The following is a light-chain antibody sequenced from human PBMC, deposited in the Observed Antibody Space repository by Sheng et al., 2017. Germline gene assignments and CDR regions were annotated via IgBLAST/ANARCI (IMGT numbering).Light chain of an antibody. V-gene: IGLV1-40*01. CDR3: GTWDSSLSAGV. CDR1: SSNLGAGYD. CDR2: NND. Sequence: QPVLTQPPSVSGAPGQRVTISCTGTSSNLGAGYDVRWCQQLPGTAPKLLIYNNDNRHSGVPDRFSGSKSGSSATLGITGLQTGDEADYYCGTWDSSLSAGVFGGGTKLTVL. J-gene: IGLJ3*02.